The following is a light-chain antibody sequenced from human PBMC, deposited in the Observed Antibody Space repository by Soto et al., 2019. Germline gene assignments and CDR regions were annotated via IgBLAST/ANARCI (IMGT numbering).Light chain of an antibody. CDR2: EGS. CDR3: CSYAGVV. J-gene: IGLJ2*01. CDR1: SSDVGSYNL. V-gene: IGLV2-23*01. Sequence: XTGTSSDVGSYNLVSWYQQHPGKAPKLMIYEGSKRPSGVSNRFSGSKSGNTASLTISGLQAEDEADYYCCSYAGVVFGGGTKLTVL.